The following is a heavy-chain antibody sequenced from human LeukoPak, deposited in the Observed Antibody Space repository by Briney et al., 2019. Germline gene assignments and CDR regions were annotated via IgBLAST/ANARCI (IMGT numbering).Heavy chain of an antibody. V-gene: IGHV4-59*05. CDR2: IYYSGST. CDR3: ARPSVVSSWAFDY. D-gene: IGHD6-13*01. Sequence: PSETLSLTCTVSGGSISSYYWSWIRQPPGKGLEWIGSIYYSGSTYYNPSLKSRVTISVDTSKNQFSLKLSSVTAADTAVYYCARPSVVSSWAFDYWGQGTLVTVSS. J-gene: IGHJ4*02. CDR1: GGSISSYY.